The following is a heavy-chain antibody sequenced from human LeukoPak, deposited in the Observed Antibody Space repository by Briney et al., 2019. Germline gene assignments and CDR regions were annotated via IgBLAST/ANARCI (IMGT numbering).Heavy chain of an antibody. V-gene: IGHV1-2*02. CDR1: GYTFTGYY. CDR3: ARGPKYYYDSSGPRAIDDY. J-gene: IGHJ4*02. Sequence: ASVKVSCKASGYTFTGYYMHWVRQAPGQGLEWMGWINPNSGGTNYAQKFQGRVTMTRDTSISTAYMELSRLRSDDTAVYYCARGPKYYYDSSGPRAIDDYWGQGTLVTVSS. D-gene: IGHD3-22*01. CDR2: INPNSGGT.